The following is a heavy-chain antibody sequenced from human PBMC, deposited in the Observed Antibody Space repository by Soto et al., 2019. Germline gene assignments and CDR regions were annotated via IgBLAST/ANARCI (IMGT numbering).Heavy chain of an antibody. Sequence: GGSLRLSCAASGFTFDDYAMHWVRQAPGKGLEWVSGISWNSGGIGYADSVKGRFTISRDNAKNSLYLQMNSLRAEDTALYYCAKDRLSSGYYYFDYWGQGTLVTVSS. CDR3: AKDRLSSGYYYFDY. CDR2: ISWNSGGI. CDR1: GFTFDDYA. J-gene: IGHJ4*02. V-gene: IGHV3-9*01. D-gene: IGHD3-22*01.